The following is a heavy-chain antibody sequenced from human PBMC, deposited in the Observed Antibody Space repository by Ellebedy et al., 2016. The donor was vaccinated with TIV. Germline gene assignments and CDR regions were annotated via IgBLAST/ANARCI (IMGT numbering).Heavy chain of an antibody. V-gene: IGHV4-4*02. D-gene: IGHD3-10*01. CDR3: ACLPDYRVGFVDVHMVWGR. J-gene: IGHJ4*02. CDR1: DDYISRSNW. CDR2: ISHTGST. Sequence: SETLSLTCAVSDDYISRSNWWSWVRQPPGKGLEWIGEISHTGSTNSNPSLTSRLTISVDESKNQFPLQLSSLTAAVPAIYYCACLPDYRVGFVDVHMVWGRWGPGTLVTVSA.